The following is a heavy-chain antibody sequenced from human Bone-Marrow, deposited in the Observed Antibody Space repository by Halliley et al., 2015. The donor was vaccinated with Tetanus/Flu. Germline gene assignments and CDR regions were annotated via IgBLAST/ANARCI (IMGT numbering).Heavy chain of an antibody. D-gene: IGHD2-21*01. Sequence: TLSLTCTVSGGSIRNSGYYWSWIRQHPGKGLEWVGYIYYSGSAYYNPSLKSRVTVSVDTSTNQFSLRLTSVTAADTAIYYCARAISIWETNFNRGAFDIWGQGTMVTVSS. CDR2: IYYSGSA. CDR1: GGSIRNSGYY. J-gene: IGHJ3*02. V-gene: IGHV4-31*03. CDR3: ARAISIWETNFNRGAFDI.